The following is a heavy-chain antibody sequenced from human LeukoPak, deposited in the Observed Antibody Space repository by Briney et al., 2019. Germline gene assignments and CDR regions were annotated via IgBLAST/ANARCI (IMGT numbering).Heavy chain of an antibody. Sequence: GGSLRLSCAASGFTFSSYSMNWVRQAPGKGLEWVSFIYSGGRTYYADSVKGRFTISRDNSKNTLYLQMNSLRAEDTAVYYCTGGHGFDYWGQGTLVTVSS. CDR2: IYSGGRT. CDR3: TGGHGFDY. J-gene: IGHJ4*02. V-gene: IGHV3-53*01. CDR1: GFTFSSYS. D-gene: IGHD2-8*02.